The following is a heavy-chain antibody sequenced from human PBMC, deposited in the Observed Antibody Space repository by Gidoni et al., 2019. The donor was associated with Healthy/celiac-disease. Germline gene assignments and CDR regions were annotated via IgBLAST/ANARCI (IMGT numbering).Heavy chain of an antibody. J-gene: IGHJ6*02. Sequence: QVQLVQSGAEVKKPGASVKVSCKASGYTFTGYYMHWVRQAPGQGLEWRGWINPNSGGTNYAQKFQGWVTMTRDTSISTAYMELSRLRSDDTAVYYCARGQDYGGNSYYGMDVWGQGTTVTVSS. V-gene: IGHV1-2*04. CDR1: GYTFTGYY. CDR2: INPNSGGT. D-gene: IGHD4-17*01. CDR3: ARGQDYGGNSYYGMDV.